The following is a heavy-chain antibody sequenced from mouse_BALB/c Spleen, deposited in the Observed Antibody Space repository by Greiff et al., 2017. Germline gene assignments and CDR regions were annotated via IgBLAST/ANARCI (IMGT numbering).Heavy chain of an antibody. D-gene: IGHD2-1*01. J-gene: IGHJ4*01. CDR2: IYPGDGDT. CDR1: GYTFTSYW. V-gene: IGHV1-87*01. Sequence: QVQLKESGAELARPGASVKLSCKASGYTFTSYWMQWVKQRPGQGLEWIGAIYPGDGDTRYTQKFKGKATLTADKSSSTAYMQLSSLASEDSAVYYCARGTIYGNYVEAMDYWGQGTSVTVSS. CDR3: ARGTIYGNYVEAMDY.